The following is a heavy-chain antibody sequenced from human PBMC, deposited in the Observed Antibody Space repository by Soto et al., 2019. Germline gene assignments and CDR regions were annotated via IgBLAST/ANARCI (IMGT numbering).Heavy chain of an antibody. D-gene: IGHD3-9*01. CDR3: VKALRYFDWLPDFDY. J-gene: IGHJ4*02. CDR1: GFTFSSYA. Sequence: EVQLVESGGGLVQPGGSLRLSCSASGFTFSSYAMHWVRQAPGKGLEYVSAISSNGGSTYYADSVKGRFTISRDNSKNTLSLQMTSLRAEDTAVYYCVKALRYFDWLPDFDYWGQGTLVTVSS. CDR2: ISSNGGST. V-gene: IGHV3-64D*06.